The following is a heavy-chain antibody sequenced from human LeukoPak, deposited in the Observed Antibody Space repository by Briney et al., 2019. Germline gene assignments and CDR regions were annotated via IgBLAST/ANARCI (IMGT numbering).Heavy chain of an antibody. Sequence: ASVKVSCKASGYTFTGYYMHWVRQAPGQGLEWMGWMNPNSGNTGYAQKFQGRVTMTRNTSISTAYMELSSLRSEDTAVYYCARKPMARGVIKSYYYGMDVWGQGTTVTVSS. CDR1: GYTFTGYY. V-gene: IGHV1-8*02. J-gene: IGHJ6*02. CDR2: MNPNSGNT. D-gene: IGHD3-10*01. CDR3: ARKPMARGVIKSYYYGMDV.